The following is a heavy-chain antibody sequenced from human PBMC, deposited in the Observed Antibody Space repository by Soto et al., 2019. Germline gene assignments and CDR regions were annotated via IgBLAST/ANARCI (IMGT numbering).Heavy chain of an antibody. J-gene: IGHJ4*02. D-gene: IGHD2-21*02. CDR2: IYYSGSP. CDR1: GGSISRGGYY. CDR3: ASLEYCGGDCPPALHY. Sequence: SETPSLTCPVPGGSISRGGYYWRCLREHPGTGLEWIGYIYYSGSPYYTPSLQSRVTISVDKSNNKFSLKLSXLAAADTALYYFASLEYCGGDCPPALHYWGQGTLLTVCS. V-gene: IGHV4-31*03.